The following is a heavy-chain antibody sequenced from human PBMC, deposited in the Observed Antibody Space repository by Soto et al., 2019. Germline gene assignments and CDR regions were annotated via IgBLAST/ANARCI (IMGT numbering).Heavy chain of an antibody. Sequence: SVKVSCKASGGTFSSYTISWVRQAPGQGLEWMGRIIPILGIANYAQKFQGRVTITADKSTSTAYMELSSLRSEDTAVYYCARGREDIVVVVAAKDAFDIWGQGTMVTVSS. CDR3: ARGREDIVVVVAAKDAFDI. CDR2: IIPILGIA. D-gene: IGHD2-15*01. CDR1: GGTFSSYT. J-gene: IGHJ3*02. V-gene: IGHV1-69*02.